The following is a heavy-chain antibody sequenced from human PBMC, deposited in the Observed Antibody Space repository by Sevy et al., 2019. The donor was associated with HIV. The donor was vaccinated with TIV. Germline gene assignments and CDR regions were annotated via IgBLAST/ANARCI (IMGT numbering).Heavy chain of an antibody. CDR3: ARDRGGDYVTQLDP. V-gene: IGHV4-38-2*02. Sequence: SETLSLTCTVSGDSISGGYYWGWIRQSPGKGLEWIGSIYHSGNTYYNPSLKSRVTISVDTSKNQFSLKLCSVTAADTAVYYCARDRGGDYVTQLDPWGQGTLVTVSS. D-gene: IGHD4-17*01. CDR2: IYHSGNT. J-gene: IGHJ5*02. CDR1: GDSISGGYY.